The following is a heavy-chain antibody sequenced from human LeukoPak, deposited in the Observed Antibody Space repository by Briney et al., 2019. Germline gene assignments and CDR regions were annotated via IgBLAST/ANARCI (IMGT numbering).Heavy chain of an antibody. CDR1: GYTFTSYD. V-gene: IGHV1-8*01. CDR3: ARILSPLYYYGDYDAFDI. Sequence: ASVKVSCKASGYTFTSYDINWVRQATGQGLEWMGWMNPNSGNTGYAQKFQGRVTMTRNTSISTAYMELSSLRSEDTAAYYCARILSPLYYYGDYDAFDIWGQGTMVTVSS. J-gene: IGHJ3*02. D-gene: IGHD4-17*01. CDR2: MNPNSGNT.